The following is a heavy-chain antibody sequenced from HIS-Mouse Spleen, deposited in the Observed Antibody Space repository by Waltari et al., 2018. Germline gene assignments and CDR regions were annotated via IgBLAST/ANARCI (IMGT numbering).Heavy chain of an antibody. CDR1: GFTFSSYA. CDR3: AKVISAARYSSSILYYYYGMDV. D-gene: IGHD6-6*01. Sequence: EVQLLESGGGLVQPGGSLRLSCAASGFTFSSYAMSWVRQAPGKGLEWVAAISVVGGATAYSDPVKCLFTISRDNSKNTLYLQMNSLRAEDTAVYYCAKVISAARYSSSILYYYYGMDVWGQGTTVTVSS. V-gene: IGHV3-23*01. CDR2: ISVVGGAT. J-gene: IGHJ6*02.